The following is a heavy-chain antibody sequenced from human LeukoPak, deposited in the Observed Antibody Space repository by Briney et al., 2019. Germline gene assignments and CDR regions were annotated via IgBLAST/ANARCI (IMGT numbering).Heavy chain of an antibody. J-gene: IGHJ5*02. CDR1: GGTFSSYA. D-gene: IGHD3-10*01. CDR2: IIPIFGTA. Sequence: SVKVSCKASGGTFSSYAISWVRQAPGQGLEWMGGIIPIFGTANYAQKFQGRVTITADESTSTAYMELSSLRSEDTAVYYCARGFITMVRDNWFDLWGQGTLVTVSS. CDR3: ARGFITMVRDNWFDL. V-gene: IGHV1-69*01.